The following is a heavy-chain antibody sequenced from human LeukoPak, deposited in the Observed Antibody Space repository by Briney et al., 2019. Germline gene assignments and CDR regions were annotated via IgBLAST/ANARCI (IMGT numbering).Heavy chain of an antibody. Sequence: PGGSLRLSCVASGFTFSTYAMHWVRQPPGKGLEWGTLISVDGDEKLYADSVKGRFTTSRDNSKNTLYLQMDSQRDENTGVYYCASALRGDSWYSAYWGQRTLVTVSS. D-gene: IGHD2-21*01. V-gene: IGHV3-30*14. CDR2: ISVDGDEK. CDR3: ASALRGDSWYSAY. CDR1: GFTFSTYA. J-gene: IGHJ4*02.